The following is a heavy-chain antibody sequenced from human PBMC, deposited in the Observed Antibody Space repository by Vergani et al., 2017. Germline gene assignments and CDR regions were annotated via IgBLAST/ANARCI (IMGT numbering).Heavy chain of an antibody. CDR1: GYTFTSDD. Sequence: QVQLVQSGAEVKKPGASVKVSCKASGYTFTSDDINWVRQATGQGLEWMGCMNPISGNTGYAQNLQGRLTITRDTSVNTAYMELSSLTSEDMAVYYCVRARRTCTYDHCPRYYYDLWGQGTLVTVSS. V-gene: IGHV1-8*03. CDR2: MNPISGNT. CDR3: VRARRTCTYDHCPRYYYDL. J-gene: IGHJ4*02. D-gene: IGHD2-8*01.